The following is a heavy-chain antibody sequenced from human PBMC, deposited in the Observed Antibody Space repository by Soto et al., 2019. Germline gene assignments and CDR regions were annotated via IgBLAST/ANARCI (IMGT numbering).Heavy chain of an antibody. Sequence: GGSLRLSCAASGFTFSSYGMHWVRQAPGKGLEWVAVIWYDGSNKYYADSVKGRFTISRDNSKNTLYLQMNSLRAEDTAVYYCARGGWIYSGYDVDYYYYYYMDVWGKGTTVTVSS. CDR2: IWYDGSNK. CDR1: GFTFSSYG. CDR3: ARGGWIYSGYDVDYYYYYYMDV. D-gene: IGHD5-12*01. V-gene: IGHV3-33*01. J-gene: IGHJ6*03.